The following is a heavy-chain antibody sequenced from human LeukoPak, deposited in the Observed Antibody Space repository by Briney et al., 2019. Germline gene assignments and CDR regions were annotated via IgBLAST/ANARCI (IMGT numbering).Heavy chain of an antibody. V-gene: IGHV1-18*01. J-gene: IGHJ5*02. D-gene: IGHD3-22*01. Sequence: GASVKVSCKASGYTFTSYGISWVRQAPGQGLEWMGWISAYNGNTNYAQKLQGRVTMTTDTSTSTAYMELRSPKSDDTAGYYWARVCYYGSSGYSPDSQRFGPWGQGTLVTVSS. CDR2: ISAYNGNT. CDR3: ARVCYYGSSGYSPDSQRFGP. CDR1: GYTFTSYG.